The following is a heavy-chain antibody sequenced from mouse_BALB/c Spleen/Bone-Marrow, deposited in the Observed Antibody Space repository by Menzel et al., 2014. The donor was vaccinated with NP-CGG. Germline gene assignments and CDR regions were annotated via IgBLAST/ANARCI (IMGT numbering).Heavy chain of an antibody. J-gene: IGHJ4*01. CDR2: ISYSGST. CDR1: GDSIXSGY. V-gene: IGHV3-8*02. Sequence: DVQLVESGPSPVKPSQTLSLTCSVTGDSIXSGYWNWIRKFPGNKLEYMGYISYSGSTYYNPSLKSRISITRDTSKNXYYLQLNSVTTEDTATYYCARFRTTGAMDYWGQGTSVTVSS. CDR3: ARFRTTGAMDY.